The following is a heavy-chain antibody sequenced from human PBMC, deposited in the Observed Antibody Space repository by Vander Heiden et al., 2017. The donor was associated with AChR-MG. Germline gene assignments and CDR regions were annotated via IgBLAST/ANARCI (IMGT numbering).Heavy chain of an antibody. CDR3: AKDGNRWLVPPYYYYYMDV. J-gene: IGHJ6*03. V-gene: IGHV3-30*18. Sequence: QVQLVESGGGVVQPGRSLRLSCAASGFTFSSYGMHWVRQAPGKGLEWVAVISYDGSNKYYADSVKGRFTISRDNSKNTLYLQMNSLRAEDTAVYYCAKDGNRWLVPPYYYYYMDVWGKGTTVTVSS. CDR2: ISYDGSNK. CDR1: GFTFSSYG. D-gene: IGHD6-19*01.